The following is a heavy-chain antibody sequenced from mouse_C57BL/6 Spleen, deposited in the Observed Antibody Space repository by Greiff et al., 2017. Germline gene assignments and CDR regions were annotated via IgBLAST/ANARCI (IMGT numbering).Heavy chain of an antibody. CDR1: GYTFTDYA. D-gene: IGHD2-3*01. V-gene: IGHV1-15*01. Sequence: QVQLQQSGAELVRPGASVTLSCKASGYTFTDYAMHWVKQTPVHGLEWIGAIDPETGGTAYNQKFKGKAILTADKSSSTVYMELRRLTSEDSAFYYCTGYDGYYNFDYWGQGTTLTVSS. CDR3: TGYDGYYNFDY. J-gene: IGHJ2*01. CDR2: IDPETGGT.